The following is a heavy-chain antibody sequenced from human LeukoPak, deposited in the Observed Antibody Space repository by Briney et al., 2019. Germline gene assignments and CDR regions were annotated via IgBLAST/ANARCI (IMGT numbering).Heavy chain of an antibody. CDR1: GFTFSSYA. CDR2: ISYDGSNK. D-gene: IGHD5-24*01. Sequence: PGGSLRLSCAASGFTFSSYAMHWVRQAPGKGLEWVAVISYDGSNKYYADSVKGRFTISRDNSKNTLYLQMNSLRAEDTAVYYCARDQTGPLLREMEDGYNFGYYFDYWGQGTLVTVSS. J-gene: IGHJ4*02. CDR3: ARDQTGPLLREMEDGYNFGYYFDY. V-gene: IGHV3-30-3*01.